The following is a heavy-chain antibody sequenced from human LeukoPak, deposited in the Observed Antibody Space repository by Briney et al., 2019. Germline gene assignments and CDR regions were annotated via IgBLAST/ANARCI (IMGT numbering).Heavy chain of an antibody. CDR2: INPNSGGT. V-gene: IGHV1-2*06. CDR1: GYTFTGYY. D-gene: IGHD3-22*01. J-gene: IGHJ4*02. Sequence: ASVKVSCKASGYTFTGYYMHWVRQAPGQGLEWMGRINPNSGGTNYPQKFQGRVTVTSDTSISTAYMELSRLSSDDTAVYYCARADSSGYYPRDYWGQGTLVTVSS. CDR3: ARADSSGYYPRDY.